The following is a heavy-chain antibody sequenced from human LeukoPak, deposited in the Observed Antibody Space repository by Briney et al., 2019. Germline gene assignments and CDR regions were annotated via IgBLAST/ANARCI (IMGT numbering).Heavy chain of an antibody. Sequence: GASVKVSCKASGYTFTSYGISWVRQAPGQGLEWMGWISAYNGNTNYAQKLQGRVTMTTDTSTSTAYMELRSLRSDDTAVYYCARDRPTPDSIAARGAFDYWGQGTLVTVSS. CDR3: ARDRPTPDSIAARGAFDY. D-gene: IGHD6-6*01. V-gene: IGHV1-18*01. J-gene: IGHJ4*02. CDR2: ISAYNGNT. CDR1: GYTFTSYG.